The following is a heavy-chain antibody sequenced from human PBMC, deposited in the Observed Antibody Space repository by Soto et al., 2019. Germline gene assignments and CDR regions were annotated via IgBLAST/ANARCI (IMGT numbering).Heavy chain of an antibody. J-gene: IGHJ4*02. CDR3: ANSRCTSGICLPTD. CDR1: GFMFSSYG. Sequence: PGGSLRLSCAASGFMFSSYGMHWVRQAPGKGLEWVAVISYDGSNKYYADSVKGRFTISRDNSKNTLYLQMNSLRPEDTAVYYCANSRCTSGICLPTDWGQGTLVTVSS. D-gene: IGHD2-8*01. CDR2: ISYDGSNK. V-gene: IGHV3-30*18.